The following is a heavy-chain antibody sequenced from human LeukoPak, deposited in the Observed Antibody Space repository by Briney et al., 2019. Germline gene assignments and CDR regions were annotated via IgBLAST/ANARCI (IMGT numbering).Heavy chain of an antibody. J-gene: IGHJ4*02. Sequence: GGSLRLSCAASGFTVSLNYMSWVRQAPGKGLEWVSVIYSGGNTYYADSVKGRFTISRDNSKNTVYLQMNSLRAEDTAVYYCARGETSSYDYWGQGTLVTVSS. V-gene: IGHV3-53*01. CDR1: GFTVSLNY. CDR2: IYSGGNT. CDR3: ARGETSSYDY. D-gene: IGHD2-2*01.